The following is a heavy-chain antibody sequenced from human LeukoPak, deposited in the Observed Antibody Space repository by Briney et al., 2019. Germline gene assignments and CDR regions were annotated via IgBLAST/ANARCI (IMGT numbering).Heavy chain of an antibody. V-gene: IGHV4-38-2*01. J-gene: IGHJ5*02. Sequence: SETLSLTCDVSGTSITSGYYWVWIRQPPGKGLEWIASVNHSGTTYYNPSLKSRVTISINTSKNQFSLRMTSLTAADTAVYYCASVVVRGFDPWGQGIRVTVSS. D-gene: IGHD3-10*02. CDR1: GTSITSGYY. CDR3: ASVVVRGFDP. CDR2: VNHSGTT.